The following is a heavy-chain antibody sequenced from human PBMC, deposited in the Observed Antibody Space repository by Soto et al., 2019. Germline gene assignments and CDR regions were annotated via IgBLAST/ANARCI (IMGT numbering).Heavy chain of an antibody. D-gene: IGHD6-6*01. CDR2: IWYDGSNK. V-gene: IGHV3-33*08. Sequence: WGVLRLSCAASGFTFSSYGMHWVRQAPGKGLEWVAVIWYDGSNKYYADSVKGRFTISRDNSKNTLYLQMNSLRAEDTAVYYCARGSSSPYYYYGMDVWGQGTTVTVSS. J-gene: IGHJ6*02. CDR3: ARGSSSPYYYYGMDV. CDR1: GFTFSSYG.